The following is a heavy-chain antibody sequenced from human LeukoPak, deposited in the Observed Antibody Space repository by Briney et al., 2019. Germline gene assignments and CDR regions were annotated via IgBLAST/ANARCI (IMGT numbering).Heavy chain of an antibody. CDR2: INHSGST. V-gene: IGHV4-34*01. CDR1: GGSFSGYY. D-gene: IGHD3-22*01. J-gene: IGHJ4*02. CDR3: ARESGPTYYYDSSGYYIDY. Sequence: SETLSLTCAVYGGSFSGYYWSWIRQPPGKGLEWIGEINHSGSTNYNPSLKGRVTISVDTSKNQFSLKLSSVTAADTAVYYCARESGPTYYYDSSGYYIDYWGQGTLVTVSS.